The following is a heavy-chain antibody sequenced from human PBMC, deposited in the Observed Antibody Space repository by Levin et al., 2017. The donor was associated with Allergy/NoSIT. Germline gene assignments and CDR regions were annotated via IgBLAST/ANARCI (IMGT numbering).Heavy chain of an antibody. CDR2: IIPNFGTA. CDR3: ARAYDSSGYYYSLATFDI. D-gene: IGHD3-22*01. J-gene: IGHJ3*02. Sequence: SVKVSCKASGGTFSSYGISWVRQAPGQGLEWMGGIIPNFGTANYAQKFQGRVTITADESTSTAYMELSSLRSEDTAVYYCARAYDSSGYYYSLATFDIWGQGTMVTVSS. CDR1: GGTFSSYG. V-gene: IGHV1-69*13.